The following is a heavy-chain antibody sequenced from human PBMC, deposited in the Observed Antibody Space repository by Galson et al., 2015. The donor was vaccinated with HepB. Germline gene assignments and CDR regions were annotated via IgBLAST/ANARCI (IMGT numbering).Heavy chain of an antibody. V-gene: IGHV1-24*01. Sequence: SVKVSCKVSGYTLTELSMHWVRQAPGKGLGWMGGFDPEDGETIYAQKFQGRVTMTEDTSTDTAYMELSSLRSEDTAVYYCATCVLGYCTNGVCYTGLDYWGQGTLVTVSS. D-gene: IGHD2-8*01. CDR2: FDPEDGET. CDR3: ATCVLGYCTNGVCYTGLDY. J-gene: IGHJ4*02. CDR1: GYTLTELS.